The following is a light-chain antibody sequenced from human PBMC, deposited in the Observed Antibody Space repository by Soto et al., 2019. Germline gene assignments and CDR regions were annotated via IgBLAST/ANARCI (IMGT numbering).Light chain of an antibody. CDR3: QSYDSSLIGV. CDR1: SSNIGAGYD. V-gene: IGLV1-40*01. J-gene: IGLJ3*02. Sequence: QSVLTQPPSVSGAPGQGVTISCTGSSSNIGAGYDVHWYQQLPGTAPKLFIYGNSNRPSGVPDRFSGSKSGTSASLAITGLQAEDEADYCCQSYDSSLIGVFCGGTQLTVL. CDR2: GNS.